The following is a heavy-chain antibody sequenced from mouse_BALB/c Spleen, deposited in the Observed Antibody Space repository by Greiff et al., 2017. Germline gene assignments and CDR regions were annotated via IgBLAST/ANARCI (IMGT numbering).Heavy chain of an antibody. J-gene: IGHJ4*01. V-gene: IGHV6-6*02. Sequence: EVHLVESGGGLVQPGGSMKLSCVASGFTFSSYWMSWVRQSPEKGLEWVAEIRLKSDNYATHYAESVKGKFTISRDDSKSRLYLQMNSLRAEDTGIYYCTILRYYYAMDYWGQGTSVTVSS. D-gene: IGHD1-1*01. CDR1: GFTFSSYW. CDR3: TILRYYYAMDY. CDR2: IRLKSDNYAT.